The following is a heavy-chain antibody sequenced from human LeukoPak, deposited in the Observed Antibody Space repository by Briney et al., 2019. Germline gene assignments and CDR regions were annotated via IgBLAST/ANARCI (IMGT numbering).Heavy chain of an antibody. D-gene: IGHD3-10*01. J-gene: IGHJ5*02. CDR2: IYYSGST. V-gene: IGHV4-39*07. CDR1: GGSISSSSYY. Sequence: SETLSLTCTVSGGSISSSSYYWGWIRQPPGKGLEWIGSIYYSGSTYYNPSLKSRVTISVDTSKNQFSLKLSSVTAADTAVYYCARNYGSGSYPWFDPWGQGTLVTVSS. CDR3: ARNYGSGSYPWFDP.